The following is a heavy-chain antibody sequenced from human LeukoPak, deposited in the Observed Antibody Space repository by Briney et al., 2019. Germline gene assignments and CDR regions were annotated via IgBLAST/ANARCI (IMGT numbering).Heavy chain of an antibody. CDR1: GGSFSTYY. V-gene: IGHV4-4*07. CDR3: ARFITIPGVAFDI. Sequence: SETLPLTCTVSGGSFSTYYWSWIRQPAGKGLEWIGPIYTSGNTHYNPSLKSRVTMSVDTSQNQFSLNLSSVTAADTAVYYCARFITIPGVAFDIWGQGTMVTVSS. CDR2: IYTSGNT. D-gene: IGHD3-10*01. J-gene: IGHJ3*02.